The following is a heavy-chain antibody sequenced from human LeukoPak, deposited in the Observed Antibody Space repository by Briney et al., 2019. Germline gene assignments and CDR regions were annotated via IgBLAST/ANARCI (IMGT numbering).Heavy chain of an antibody. J-gene: IGHJ4*02. CDR1: GYTFTSYD. V-gene: IGHV1-8*01. Sequence: ASVKVSCKASGYTFTSYDINWVRRATGQGLEWMGWMNPNSGNTGYAQKFQGRVTMTRNTSISTAYMELSSLRSEDTAVYYCARTGVGYCTNGVCYEVDYWGQGTLVTVSS. CDR2: MNPNSGNT. D-gene: IGHD2-8*01. CDR3: ARTGVGYCTNGVCYEVDY.